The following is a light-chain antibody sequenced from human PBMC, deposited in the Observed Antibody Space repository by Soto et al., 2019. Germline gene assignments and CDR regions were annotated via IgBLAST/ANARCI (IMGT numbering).Light chain of an antibody. J-gene: IGLJ2*01. V-gene: IGLV1-51*01. Sequence: QSVLTRPPSVSAAPGQKVTISGSGSSSNIGNNYVSWYQQLPGTAPKLLIYDDNKRPSGIPDRFSGSKSGTSATLGITGLQTGDEADYYCGAWDSSLGAVVFGGGTKLTVL. CDR1: SSNIGNNY. CDR3: GAWDSSLGAVV. CDR2: DDN.